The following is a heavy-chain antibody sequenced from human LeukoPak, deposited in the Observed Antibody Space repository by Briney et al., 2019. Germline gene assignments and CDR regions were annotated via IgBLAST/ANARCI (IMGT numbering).Heavy chain of an antibody. Sequence: GGSLRLSCAASGFTFSSYWMSWVRQAPGKGLEWVANIKQDGSDYYYVDSVKGRFTISRDNAKNSPYLQMNSLRAEDTAVYYCAREQTPVIHYYFDSWGQGTLVTVSS. D-gene: IGHD3-16*02. CDR3: AREQTPVIHYYFDS. J-gene: IGHJ4*02. CDR1: GFTFSSYW. CDR2: IKQDGSDY. V-gene: IGHV3-7*01.